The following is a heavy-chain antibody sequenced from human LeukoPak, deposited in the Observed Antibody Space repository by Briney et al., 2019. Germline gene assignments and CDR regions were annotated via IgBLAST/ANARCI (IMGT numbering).Heavy chain of an antibody. J-gene: IGHJ6*03. V-gene: IGHV3-48*03. D-gene: IGHD1-14*01. CDR1: GFTFSSYE. Sequence: GGSLRLSCAASGFTFSSYEMNWVRQAPGKGLEWVSYISSSGSTIYYADSVKGRFTISRDNAKNSLYLQMNSLRAEDTAVYYCARDGKTSYYYYMDVWGKGTTVTISS. CDR2: ISSSGSTI. CDR3: ARDGKTSYYYYMDV.